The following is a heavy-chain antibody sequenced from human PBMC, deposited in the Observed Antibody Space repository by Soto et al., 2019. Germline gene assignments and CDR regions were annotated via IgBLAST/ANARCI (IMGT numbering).Heavy chain of an antibody. CDR2: IYYSGST. V-gene: IGHV4-30-4*01. CDR1: GGSISSGDYY. J-gene: IGHJ5*02. CDR3: ARGRDIVLMVYAENWFDP. Sequence: SETLSLTCTVSGGSISSGDYYWSWIRQPPGKGLEWIGYIYYSGSTYYNPSLKSRVTISVDTSKNQFSLKLSSVTAADTAVYYCARGRDIVLMVYAENWFDPWGQGTLVTVSS. D-gene: IGHD2-8*01.